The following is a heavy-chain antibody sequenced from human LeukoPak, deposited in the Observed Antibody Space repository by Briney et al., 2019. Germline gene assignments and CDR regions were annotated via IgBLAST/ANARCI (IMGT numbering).Heavy chain of an antibody. D-gene: IGHD6-6*01. J-gene: IGHJ4*02. Sequence: PSETLSLTCAVSGYSISSGYYWGWIRQPPGKGLEWIGSIYHSGGTYYNPSLKSRVTISVDTSKNQFSLKLSSVTAADTAVYYCASIAAPYYFDYWGQGTLVTVSS. V-gene: IGHV4-38-2*01. CDR2: IYHSGGT. CDR1: GYSISSGYY. CDR3: ASIAAPYYFDY.